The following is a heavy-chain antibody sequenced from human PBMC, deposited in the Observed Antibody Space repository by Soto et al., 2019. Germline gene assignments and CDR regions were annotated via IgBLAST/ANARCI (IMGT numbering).Heavy chain of an antibody. J-gene: IGHJ6*02. V-gene: IGHV4-34*01. CDR1: GGSFSGYY. D-gene: IGHD3-9*01. Sequence: SETLSLTCAVYGGSFSGYYWSWIRQPPGKGLELIGEINHSGSTNYNPSLKSRVTISVDTSKNQFSLKLSSVTAADTAVYYCARVMGYYDILTGYWGYYGMDVWGQGTTVTVSS. CDR2: INHSGST. CDR3: ARVMGYYDILTGYWGYYGMDV.